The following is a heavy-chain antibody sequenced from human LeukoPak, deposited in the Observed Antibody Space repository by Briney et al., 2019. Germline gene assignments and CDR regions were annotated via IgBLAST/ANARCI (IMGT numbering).Heavy chain of an antibody. CDR3: ARDPPTTYDFWSGYSRFDY. Sequence: GGSLRLSCAASGFTFSDYYMSWIRQAPGKGLEWVSYISSSGSTIYYADSVKGRFTISRDNAKNSLYLQMSSLRAEDTAVYYCARDPPTTYDFWSGYSRFDYWGQGTLVTVSS. D-gene: IGHD3-3*01. CDR1: GFTFSDYY. J-gene: IGHJ4*02. V-gene: IGHV3-11*04. CDR2: ISSSGSTI.